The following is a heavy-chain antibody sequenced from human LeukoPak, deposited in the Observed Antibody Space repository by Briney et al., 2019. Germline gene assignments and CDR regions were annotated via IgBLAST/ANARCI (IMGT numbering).Heavy chain of an antibody. J-gene: IGHJ4*02. D-gene: IGHD6-19*01. Sequence: GGSLRLSCAASGFTFSNYAMNWVRQAPGKGLEWVSGVSESGGSTYYADSVKGRFTISRDNSKNTLYLQMNSLRAEDTAVYYCAKDHLPGIVVADRDYWGQGTLVTVSS. CDR2: VSESGGST. CDR3: AKDHLPGIVVADRDY. CDR1: GFTFSNYA. V-gene: IGHV3-23*01.